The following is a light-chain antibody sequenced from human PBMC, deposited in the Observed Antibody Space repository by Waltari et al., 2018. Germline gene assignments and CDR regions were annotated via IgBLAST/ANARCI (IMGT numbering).Light chain of an antibody. V-gene: IGLV2-23*02. CDR1: SSDIGSYNV. CDR3: SSYAGSVE. Sequence: QSALTQPASVSGSRGQSITISCTGSSSDIGSYNVVSWYPHHPGKAPKLLIYGVNNRPSGVSNRFSGSKSGNTASLTISGLQAEDEADYYCSSYAGSVEFGGGTKLTVL. CDR2: GVN. J-gene: IGLJ3*02.